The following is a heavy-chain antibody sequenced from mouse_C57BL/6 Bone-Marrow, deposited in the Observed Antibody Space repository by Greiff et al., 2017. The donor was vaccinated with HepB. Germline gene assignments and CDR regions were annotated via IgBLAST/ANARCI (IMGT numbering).Heavy chain of an antibody. J-gene: IGHJ1*03. CDR3: ASQRWLLRRYFDV. CDR2: IWSGGST. D-gene: IGHD2-3*01. V-gene: IGHV2-2*01. CDR1: GFSLTSYG. Sequence: VKLQESGPGLVQPSQSLSITCTVSGFSLTSYGVHWVRQSPGKGLEWLGVIWSGGSTDYNAAFISRLSISKDNSKSQVFFKMNSLQADDTAIYYCASQRWLLRRYFDVWGTGTTVTVSS.